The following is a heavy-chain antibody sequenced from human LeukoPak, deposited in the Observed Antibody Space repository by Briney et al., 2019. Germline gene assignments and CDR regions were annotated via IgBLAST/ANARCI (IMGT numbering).Heavy chain of an antibody. CDR1: VYSENVYG. J-gene: IGHJ4*02. CDR2: ISAQHGQT. CDR3: AGSLGYCTSNVCYLKY. D-gene: IGHD2-8*01. V-gene: IGHV1-18*01. Sequence: ASVKVSCKTSVYSENVYGITCVRQFAGQGLEGMGWISAQHGQTEYAPNSQDRVTMTTDTYTNTAYMELRSLRSDDTAVYYCAGSLGYCTSNVCYLKYWGKGTLVTVSS.